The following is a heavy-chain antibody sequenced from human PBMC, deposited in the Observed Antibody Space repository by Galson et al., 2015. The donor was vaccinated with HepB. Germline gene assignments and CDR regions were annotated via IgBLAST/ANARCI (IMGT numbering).Heavy chain of an antibody. CDR3: ATDKYSSGWPYYFDY. CDR1: GYTFTDYY. Sequence: VKVSCKVSGYTFTDYYMHWVQQAPGKGLEWMGLVDPEDGETIYAEKFQGRVTITADTSTDTAYMELSSLRSEDTAVYYCATDKYSSGWPYYFDYWGQGTLVTVSS. V-gene: IGHV1-69-2*01. CDR2: VDPEDGET. J-gene: IGHJ4*02. D-gene: IGHD6-19*01.